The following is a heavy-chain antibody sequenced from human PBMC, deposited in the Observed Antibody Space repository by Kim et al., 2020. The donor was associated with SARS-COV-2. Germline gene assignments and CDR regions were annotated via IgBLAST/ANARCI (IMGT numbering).Heavy chain of an antibody. V-gene: IGHV4-59*01. Sequence: NYNPSLKSRVTISVDTSKNQFSLKLSSVTAADTAVYYCARVRPLYNWFDPWGQGTLVTVSS. J-gene: IGHJ5*02. CDR3: ARVRPLYNWFDP.